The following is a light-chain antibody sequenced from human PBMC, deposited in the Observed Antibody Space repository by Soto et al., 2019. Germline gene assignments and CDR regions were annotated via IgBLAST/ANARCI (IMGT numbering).Light chain of an antibody. CDR3: QTWGTGIQV. V-gene: IGLV4-69*01. CDR2: LNSDGSH. J-gene: IGLJ2*01. Sequence: QLVLTQSPSASASLGDSVKLTCTLSSGHSTYSIAWHQLQPEKGPRYLMNLNSDGSHTKGDGIPDRFSASSSGPERYLTISSLQSEDEADYYCQTWGTGIQVFGGGTQLTVL. CDR1: SGHSTYS.